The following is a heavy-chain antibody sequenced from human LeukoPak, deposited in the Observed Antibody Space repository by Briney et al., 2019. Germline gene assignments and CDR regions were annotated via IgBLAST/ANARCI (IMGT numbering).Heavy chain of an antibody. CDR3: AKGGKWDVTPFDY. D-gene: IGHD1-26*01. CDR2: ISGGGGST. Sequence: WVRXXPGKXXEWVSTISGGGGSTYYADSVKGRLTISRDNSKNTLYLQVNSLRAEDTAVYYCAKGGKWDVTPFDYWGQGTLVTVSS. J-gene: IGHJ4*02. V-gene: IGHV3-23*01.